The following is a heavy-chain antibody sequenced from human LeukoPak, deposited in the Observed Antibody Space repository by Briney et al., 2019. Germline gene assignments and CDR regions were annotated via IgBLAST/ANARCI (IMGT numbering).Heavy chain of an antibody. Sequence: PGGSLRLSCAASGFTFRNYWMSWVRQVPGKGLEWVVNINEGGNEKNYVASVKGRFTASRDNAQNSLNLQMNSLRVEDTAVYYCARHPNSNWDYWGQGTLVTVSS. CDR3: ARHPNSNWDY. CDR1: GFTFRNYW. V-gene: IGHV3-7*03. CDR2: INEGGNEK. J-gene: IGHJ4*02. D-gene: IGHD6-13*01.